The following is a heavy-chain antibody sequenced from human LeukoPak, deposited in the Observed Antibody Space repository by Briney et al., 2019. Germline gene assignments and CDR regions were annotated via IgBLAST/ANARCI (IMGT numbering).Heavy chain of an antibody. Sequence: GGSLRLSCAASGFTFDDYAMHWVRQAPGKGLEWVSGISWNSGNIGYADSVKGRFTISRGNAKNSLYLQMNSLRAEDTALYYCAKGGIHRGYYYYYMDVWGKGTTVTISS. V-gene: IGHV3-9*01. J-gene: IGHJ6*03. CDR3: AKGGIHRGYYYYYMDV. D-gene: IGHD6-13*01. CDR2: ISWNSGNI. CDR1: GFTFDDYA.